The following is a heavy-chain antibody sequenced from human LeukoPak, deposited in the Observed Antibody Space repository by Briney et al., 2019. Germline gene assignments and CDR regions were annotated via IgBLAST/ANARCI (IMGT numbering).Heavy chain of an antibody. Sequence: SETLSLACTVSGGSISTGAYYWTWIRQHPGRGLDWVAYIYKTGASYYNPSLMSRVNMSLDTSKNQFSLNLSSVTAADTAVYYCARRPLSNGQYAFDIWGQGTMVTVSS. CDR1: GGSISTGAYY. V-gene: IGHV4-31*03. J-gene: IGHJ3*02. D-gene: IGHD2-8*01. CDR2: IYKTGAS. CDR3: ARRPLSNGQYAFDI.